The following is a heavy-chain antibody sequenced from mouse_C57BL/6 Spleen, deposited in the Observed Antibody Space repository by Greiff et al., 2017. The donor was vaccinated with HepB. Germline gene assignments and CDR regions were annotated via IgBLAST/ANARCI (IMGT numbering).Heavy chain of an antibody. CDR1: GYTFTSYW. D-gene: IGHD2-3*01. V-gene: IGHV1-52*01. Sequence: VQLQQSGAELVRPGSSVKLSCKASGYTFTSYWMHWVKQRPIQGLEWIGNIDPSDSETHYNQKFKDKATLTVDKSSSTTYMQLSSLTSEDSAVYYCASLYDSFAYWGQGTLVTVSA. CDR2: IDPSDSET. CDR3: ASLYDSFAY. J-gene: IGHJ3*01.